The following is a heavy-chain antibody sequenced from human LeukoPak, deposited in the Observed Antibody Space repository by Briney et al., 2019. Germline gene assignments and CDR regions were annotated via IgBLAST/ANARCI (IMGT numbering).Heavy chain of an antibody. Sequence: PGGSLRLSCAASGFTFSTYWMSWVRQAPGKRLEWVANIKQDGSENYYVDSVKGRFTISRDNAKNSLYLQMNSLRAEDTAVYYCARDLYRIVVVPHYFDYWGQGTLVTVSS. CDR2: IKQDGSEN. CDR3: ARDLYRIVVVPHYFDY. J-gene: IGHJ4*02. D-gene: IGHD3-22*01. V-gene: IGHV3-7*01. CDR1: GFTFSTYW.